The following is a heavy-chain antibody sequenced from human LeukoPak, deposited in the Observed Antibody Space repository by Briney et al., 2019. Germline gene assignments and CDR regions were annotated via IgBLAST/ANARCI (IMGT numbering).Heavy chain of an antibody. CDR1: GYTFTSYG. V-gene: IGHV1-18*04. CDR2: ISAYNGNT. CDR3: ARSFGLLWFGDPNWFDP. D-gene: IGHD3-10*01. Sequence: GASGKVCCKASGYTFTSYGISWVRQAPGQGLDWMGSISAYNGNTNDAQKLQGRVTMTTDTSTSTAYMELRSLRSDDTAVYYCARSFGLLWFGDPNWFDPWGQGTLVTVSS. J-gene: IGHJ5*02.